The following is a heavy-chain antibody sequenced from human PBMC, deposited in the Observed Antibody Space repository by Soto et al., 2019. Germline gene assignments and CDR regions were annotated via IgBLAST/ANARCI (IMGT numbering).Heavy chain of an antibody. CDR3: VRDWSYAFDM. CDR1: GFTFNTYW. V-gene: IGHV3-74*01. Sequence: PGGSLRLSCAASGFTFNTYWMHWVRQAPGKGLVWISHINSDGSTTTYADSVKGRFTVSRDNAKNTLYLQMNSLRAEDTAVYYCVRDWSYAFDMWGQGTMVTVSS. CDR2: INSDGSTT. J-gene: IGHJ3*02.